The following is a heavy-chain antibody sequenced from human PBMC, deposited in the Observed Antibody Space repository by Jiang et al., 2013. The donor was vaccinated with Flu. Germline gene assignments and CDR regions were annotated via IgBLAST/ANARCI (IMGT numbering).Heavy chain of an antibody. CDR2: ISGSGGST. J-gene: IGHJ4*02. CDR3: AIVPWIYGSGSYLGY. Sequence: VQLLESGGGLVQPGGSLRLSCAASGFTFSSYAMSWVRQAPGKGLEWVSAISGSGGSTYYADSVKGRFTISRDNSKNTLYLQMNSLRAEDTAVYYCAIVPWIYGSGSYLGYWGQGTLVTVSS. D-gene: IGHD3-10*01. CDR1: GFTFSSYA. V-gene: IGHV3-23*01.